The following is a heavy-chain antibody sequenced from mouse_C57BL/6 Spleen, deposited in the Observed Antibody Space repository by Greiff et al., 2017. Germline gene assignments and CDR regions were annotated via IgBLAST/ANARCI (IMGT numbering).Heavy chain of an antibody. CDR2: IDPEDGET. CDR3: AYYYGSSNYFDY. J-gene: IGHJ2*01. CDR1: GFNIKDYY. V-gene: IGHV14-2*01. Sequence: DVKLQESGAELVKPGASVKLSCTASGFNIKDYYMHWVKQRTEQGLEWIGRIDPEDGETKYAPKFQGKATITADTSSNTAYLQLSSLTSEDTAVYYCAYYYGSSNYFDYWGQGTTLTVSS. D-gene: IGHD1-1*01.